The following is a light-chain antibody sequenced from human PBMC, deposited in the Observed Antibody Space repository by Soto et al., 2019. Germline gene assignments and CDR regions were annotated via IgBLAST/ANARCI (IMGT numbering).Light chain of an antibody. Sequence: EIVMTQSPATLSVSPGETATLSCRASQSLTSYLAWYQQKPDQAPRLLSYGISTRATDIPARFSGSGSGTEFTLTISSLQSEDFAVYYCQQYNNWPLTFGGGTKVEIK. J-gene: IGKJ4*01. CDR3: QQYNNWPLT. V-gene: IGKV3-15*01. CDR2: GIS. CDR1: QSLTSY.